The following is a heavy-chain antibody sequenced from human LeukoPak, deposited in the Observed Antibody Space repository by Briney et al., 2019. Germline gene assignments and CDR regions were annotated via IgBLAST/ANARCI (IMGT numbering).Heavy chain of an antibody. Sequence: GGSLRLSYAASGFTFSSYGMHWVRQAPGKGLEWVAVIWYDGSNKYYADSVKGRFTISRDNSKNTLYLQMNSLRAEDTAVYYCARERLGGATFDYWGQGTLVTVSS. CDR2: IWYDGSNK. CDR1: GFTFSSYG. CDR3: ARERLGGATFDY. V-gene: IGHV3-33*01. J-gene: IGHJ4*02. D-gene: IGHD1-26*01.